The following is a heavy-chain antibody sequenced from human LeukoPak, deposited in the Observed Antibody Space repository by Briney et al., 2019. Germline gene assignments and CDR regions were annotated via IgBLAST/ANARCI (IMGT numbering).Heavy chain of an antibody. CDR2: IYPGDSDT. CDR1: GYSFTSYW. Sequence: GESLKISCKGSGYSFTSYWIGWVRQMPGKGLEWMGIIYPGDSDTRYSPSFQGQVTISADKSISTAYLQWSSLKASDTAMYYCARRTRSSGYYFDLGYWGQGTLVTVSS. V-gene: IGHV5-51*01. CDR3: ARRTRSSGYYFDLGY. J-gene: IGHJ4*02. D-gene: IGHD3-22*01.